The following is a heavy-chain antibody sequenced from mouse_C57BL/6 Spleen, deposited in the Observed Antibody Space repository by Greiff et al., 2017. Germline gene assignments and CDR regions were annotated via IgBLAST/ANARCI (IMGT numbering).Heavy chain of an antibody. V-gene: IGHV1-69*01. Sequence: QVQLQQPGAELVMPGASVKLSCKASGYTFTSYWMHWVKQRPGQGLEWIGEIDPSDSYTNYNQKFKGKSTLTVDKSSSTAYMQLSSLTSEDSAVYYCARAHDGKKGYYFDYWGQGTTLTVSS. CDR3: ARAHDGKKGYYFDY. J-gene: IGHJ2*01. D-gene: IGHD2-1*01. CDR1: GYTFTSYW. CDR2: IDPSDSYT.